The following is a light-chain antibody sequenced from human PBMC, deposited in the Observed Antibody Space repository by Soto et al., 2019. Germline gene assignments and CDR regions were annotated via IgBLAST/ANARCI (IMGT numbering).Light chain of an antibody. J-gene: IGLJ1*01. V-gene: IGLV2-14*01. CDR3: SSYTSSSTYV. CDR1: GSDVGGYDY. CDR2: EVT. Sequence: LTQPASVSGSPGQSITISRTGTGSDVGGYDYVSWYQHHPGKAPKVMIYEVTNRPSGVSNRFSGSKSGNTASLTISGLLAEDEADYYCSSYTSSSTYVFGTGTKVTVL.